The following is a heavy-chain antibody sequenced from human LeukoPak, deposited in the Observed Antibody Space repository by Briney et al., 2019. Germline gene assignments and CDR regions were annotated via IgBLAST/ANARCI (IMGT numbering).Heavy chain of an antibody. D-gene: IGHD2-8*01. Sequence: SETLSLTCAIYGGSFSNYYYNWVRQPPGKGLEWIGEFTHHGRTNYNPSLKSRVTISVDTSKNQFSLKLSSVTAADTAVYYCARGPLVGPNGPAPPRPYYFDYWGQGTLVTVSS. CDR3: ARGPLVGPNGPAPPRPYYFDY. J-gene: IGHJ4*02. CDR2: FTHHGRT. V-gene: IGHV4-34*01. CDR1: GGSFSNYY.